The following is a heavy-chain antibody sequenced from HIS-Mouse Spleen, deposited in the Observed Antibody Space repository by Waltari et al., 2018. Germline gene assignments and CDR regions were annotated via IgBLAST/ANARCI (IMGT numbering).Heavy chain of an antibody. CDR2: FYYSGST. V-gene: IGHV4-39*01. J-gene: IGHJ4*02. CDR1: GGSIRSSSYY. D-gene: IGHD6-13*01. CDR3: ARHEGQQLVTSLFDY. Sequence: QLQLQESGPGLVKPSETLSLTCTVSGGSIRSSSYYWGWTRQPPGKGLEWIGSFYYSGSTYYNPSLKSRVTISVDTSKNQFSLKLSSVTAADTAVYYCARHEGQQLVTSLFDYWGQGTLVTVSS.